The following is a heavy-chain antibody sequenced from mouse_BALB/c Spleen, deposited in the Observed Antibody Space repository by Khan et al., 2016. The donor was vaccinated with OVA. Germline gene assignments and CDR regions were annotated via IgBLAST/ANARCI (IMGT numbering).Heavy chain of an antibody. J-gene: IGHJ3*01. CDR2: ISSYYGDA. V-gene: IGHV1S137*01. Sequence: QVQLKQSGAELVRPGVSVKISCKGSGYTFTDFTVHWVKQSHVKSLEWIGVISSYYGDATYNQNFKDKATLTVDKSSSTAYMELARLTSEDSAILSWERGGGGDRFAYWGQGTLVTVSA. CDR1: GYTFTDFT. CDR3: ERGGGGDRFAY.